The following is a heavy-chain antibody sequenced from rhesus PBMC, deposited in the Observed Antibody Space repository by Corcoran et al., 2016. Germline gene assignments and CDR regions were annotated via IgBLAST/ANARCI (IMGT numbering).Heavy chain of an antibody. V-gene: IGHV4S14*01. D-gene: IGHD3-3*01. Sequence: QVQLQESGPGLVKPSETLSLTCAVSGGSISGYYYWSWIRQPPGTGLEWIGRIYGSGGSNYLNPSPKVRVTRSVDTPKNQFSRKLSSVTAADTAVDYCASVVLQLLDWLLDPYNPFDYWGQGVLVTVSS. CDR2: IYGSGGSN. CDR3: ASVVLQLLDWLLDPYNPFDY. J-gene: IGHJ4*01. CDR1: GGSISGYYY.